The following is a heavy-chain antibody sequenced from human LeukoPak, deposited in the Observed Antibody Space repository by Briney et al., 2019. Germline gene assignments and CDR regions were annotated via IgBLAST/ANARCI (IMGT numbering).Heavy chain of an antibody. J-gene: IGHJ3*02. CDR1: GFTFSSYW. CDR2: INSDGSST. Sequence: GGSLRLSCAASGFTFSSYWMHWVRQAPGKGLVWVSRINSDGSSTSYADSVKGRFTISRDNAKNTLYLQMNSLRAEDTAVYSCARDQAYYYDSSVYYSGDDALDIGGQGTMVTVSS. D-gene: IGHD3-22*01. CDR3: ARDQAYYYDSSVYYSGDDALDI. V-gene: IGHV3-74*01.